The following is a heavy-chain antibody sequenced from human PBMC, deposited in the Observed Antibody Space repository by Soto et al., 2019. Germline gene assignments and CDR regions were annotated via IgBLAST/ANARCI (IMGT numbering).Heavy chain of an antibody. Sequence: PGGSLRLSCAASGFTFSTYDMHWVRQATGKSLEWVSATGTIGDTYYLDSVKGRFTISRENAKNSLYLQMNSLRAGDTAVYYCARGRSNQYESSPPPKFDPWGRGTLVTVSS. CDR2: TGTIGDT. V-gene: IGHV3-13*01. CDR3: ARGRSNQYESSPPPKFDP. D-gene: IGHD2-8*01. CDR1: GFTFSTYD. J-gene: IGHJ5*02.